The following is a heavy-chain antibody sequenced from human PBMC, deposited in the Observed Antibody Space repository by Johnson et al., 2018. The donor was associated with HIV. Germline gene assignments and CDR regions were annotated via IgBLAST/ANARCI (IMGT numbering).Heavy chain of an antibody. V-gene: IGHV3-20*04. CDR3: ARHEYSYVFDAFDI. CDR1: GFTFDDYA. D-gene: IGHD5-18*01. Sequence: VQLVESGGGVVRPGGSLRLSCAASGFTFDDYAMSWVRQPPGKGLEWVYNINWNGGSTGYADSVKGRFTISRDNAKNSLYLQMNSLRAEDTALYYCARHEYSYVFDAFDIWGQGTVVTVSS. CDR2: INWNGGST. J-gene: IGHJ3*02.